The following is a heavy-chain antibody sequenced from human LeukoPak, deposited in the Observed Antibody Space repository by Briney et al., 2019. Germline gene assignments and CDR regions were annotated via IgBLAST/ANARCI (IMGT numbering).Heavy chain of an antibody. Sequence: ASVKVSRKASGYTFTGYYMHWVRQAPGQGLEWMGWINPNSGGTNYAQKFQGRVTMTRDTSISTAYMELSRLRSDDTAVYYCARDVVYYYDSSGYSGGFDYWGQGTLVTVSS. J-gene: IGHJ4*02. CDR2: INPNSGGT. V-gene: IGHV1-2*02. CDR3: ARDVVYYYDSSGYSGGFDY. CDR1: GYTFTGYY. D-gene: IGHD3-22*01.